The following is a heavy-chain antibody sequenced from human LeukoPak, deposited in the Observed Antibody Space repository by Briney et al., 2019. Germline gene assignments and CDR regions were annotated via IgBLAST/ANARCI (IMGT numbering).Heavy chain of an antibody. CDR3: ARAKTSGSYLYDY. J-gene: IGHJ4*02. CDR2: VSTSSSYI. CDR1: GFTFSKYS. D-gene: IGHD1-26*01. V-gene: IGHV3-21*01. Sequence: GGSLRLSCAASGFTFSKYSMTWVRQAPGKGLEWVSSVSTSSSYIYYADSMKGRFTVSRDNAKKSLYLQVSSLRAEDTAVYYCARAKTSGSYLYDYWGQGTLVTVSS.